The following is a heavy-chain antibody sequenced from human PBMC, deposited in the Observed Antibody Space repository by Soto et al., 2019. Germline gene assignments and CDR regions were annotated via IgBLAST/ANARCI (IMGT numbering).Heavy chain of an antibody. D-gene: IGHD6-13*01. Sequence: SVKVSCKASGGSFXSYAISWVRLAPGQGLEWMGGIIPIFGTANYAQKFQGRVTITADESTSTAYMELSSLRSEDTAVYYCARDGIAAAGTYYYYGMDVWGQGTTVTVSS. CDR3: ARDGIAAAGTYYYYGMDV. J-gene: IGHJ6*02. CDR2: IIPIFGTA. CDR1: GGSFXSYA. V-gene: IGHV1-69*01.